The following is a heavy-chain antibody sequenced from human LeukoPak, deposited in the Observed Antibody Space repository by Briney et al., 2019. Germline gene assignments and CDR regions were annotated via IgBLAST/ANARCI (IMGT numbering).Heavy chain of an antibody. Sequence: SETLSLTCTVSGGSISSYYWSWIRQPAGKGLEWIGRIYTSGSTNYNPSLKSRVTMSVDTSKNQFSLKLSSVTAADTAVYYCAREGNIVLMVYAPTRYCYYGMDVWGQGTTVTVSS. J-gene: IGHJ6*02. CDR1: GGSISSYY. V-gene: IGHV4-4*07. CDR3: AREGNIVLMVYAPTRYCYYGMDV. CDR2: IYTSGST. D-gene: IGHD2-8*01.